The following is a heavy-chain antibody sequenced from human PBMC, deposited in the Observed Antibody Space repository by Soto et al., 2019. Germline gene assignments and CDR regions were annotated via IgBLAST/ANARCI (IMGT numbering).Heavy chain of an antibody. CDR3: AREGTTLDY. D-gene: IGHD2-15*01. V-gene: IGHV3-9*01. J-gene: IGHJ4*02. Sequence: DVQLVESGGGLVQPGRSLRLSCAASGFTFDDYAMHWVRQGPGKGLEWVSGISWNGGRTGYADSVKGRFTISRDNAKNSLYLQMNSLRTEDTALYYCAREGTTLDYWGQGTLVTVSS. CDR1: GFTFDDYA. CDR2: ISWNGGRT.